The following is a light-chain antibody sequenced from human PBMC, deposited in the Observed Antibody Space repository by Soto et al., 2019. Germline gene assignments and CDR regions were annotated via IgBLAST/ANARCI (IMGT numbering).Light chain of an antibody. J-gene: IGLJ2*01. CDR3: SSYTSSSTLVV. Sequence: QSALTQPASVSGSPGQSITISCTGTSSDVGGYNYVSWYQQDPGKAPKLMIYDVNNRPSGVSNRFSGSKSGNTASLTISGLQAEDEAYYYCSSYTSSSTLVVFGGGTKLTVL. CDR1: SSDVGGYNY. V-gene: IGLV2-14*01. CDR2: DVN.